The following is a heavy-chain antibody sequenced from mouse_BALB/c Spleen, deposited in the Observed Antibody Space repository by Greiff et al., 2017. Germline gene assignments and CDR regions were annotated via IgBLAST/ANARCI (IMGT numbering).Heavy chain of an antibody. D-gene: IGHD2-1*01. CDR2: IWTGGGT. CDR3: VRDRVYYNYAMDY. V-gene: IGHV2-9-2*01. J-gene: IGHJ4*01. CDR1: GFSLTSYD. Sequence: QVQPKESGPGLVAPSQSLSITCTVSGFSLTSYDISWIRQPPGKGLEWLGVIWTGGGTNYNSAFMSRLSISKDNSKSQVFLKMNSLQTDDTAIYYCVRDRVYYNYAMDYWGQGTSVTVSS.